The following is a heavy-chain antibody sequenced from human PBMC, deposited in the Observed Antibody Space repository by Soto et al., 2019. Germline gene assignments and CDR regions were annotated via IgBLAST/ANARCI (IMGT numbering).Heavy chain of an antibody. Sequence: EVQLVESGGGLVQPGGSLRLSCAASGFTFSSYWMSWVRQAPGKGLEWVDNINQDGSDKYYVDSVKGRFTISRDNAKNALYLQMNSRRAEDTAVYYCARVSAVSQGQSFDYWGQGTLVTVSS. D-gene: IGHD6-19*01. CDR2: INQDGSDK. J-gene: IGHJ4*02. CDR1: GFTFSSYW. V-gene: IGHV3-7*01. CDR3: ARVSAVSQGQSFDY.